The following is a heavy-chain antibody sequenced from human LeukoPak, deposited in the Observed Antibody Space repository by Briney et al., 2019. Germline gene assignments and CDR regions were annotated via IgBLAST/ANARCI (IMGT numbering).Heavy chain of an antibody. CDR2: IYSGGST. Sequence: AGGSLRLSCAASGFIVSSNYMSWVRQAPGKGLEWVSVIYSGGSTYYADSVKGRFTISRDNSKNTLYLQMNSLRAEDTAVYYCASPGDYYDSSGYYHYWGQGTLVTVSS. D-gene: IGHD3-22*01. CDR1: GFIVSSNY. V-gene: IGHV3-53*01. CDR3: ASPGDYYDSSGYYHY. J-gene: IGHJ4*02.